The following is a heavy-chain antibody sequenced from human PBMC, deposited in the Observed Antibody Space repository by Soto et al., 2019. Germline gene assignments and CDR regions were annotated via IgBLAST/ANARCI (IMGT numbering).Heavy chain of an antibody. D-gene: IGHD1-26*01. CDR1: GFTFSSYW. Sequence: EVQLVESGGGLVQPGGSLRLSCAASGFTFSSYWMSWVRQAPGKGLEWVANIKQDETEKYYVDSVKGRFTISRDNAKKPRYLQMNSLRAEDTAVYYCARLVSAAANDYWGQGTLVTVSS. J-gene: IGHJ4*02. CDR3: ARLVSAAANDY. V-gene: IGHV3-7*04. CDR2: IKQDETEK.